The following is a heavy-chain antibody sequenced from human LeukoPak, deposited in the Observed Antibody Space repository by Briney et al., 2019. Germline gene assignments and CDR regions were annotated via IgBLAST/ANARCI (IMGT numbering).Heavy chain of an antibody. CDR2: IYYSGST. V-gene: IGHV4-39*01. D-gene: IGHD5-18*01. CDR3: ACVDTAMVGFDY. J-gene: IGHJ4*02. Sequence: ASETLSLTCTVSGGSISSSSYYWGWIRQPPGKGLEWIGSIYYSGSTYYNPSLKSRVTISVDTSKNQFSLKLSSVTAADTAVYYCACVDTAMVGFDYWGQGTLVTVSS. CDR1: GGSISSSSYY.